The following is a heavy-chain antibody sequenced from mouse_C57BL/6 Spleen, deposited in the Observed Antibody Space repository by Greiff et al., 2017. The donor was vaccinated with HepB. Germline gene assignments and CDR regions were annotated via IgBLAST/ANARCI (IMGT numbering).Heavy chain of an antibody. J-gene: IGHJ3*01. D-gene: IGHD1-1*01. CDR1: GFNFKDDY. CDR2: IDPENGDT. V-gene: IGHV14-4*01. Sequence: VQLQQSGAELVRPGASVKLSCTASGFNFKDDYMHWVKQRPEQGLEWIGWIDPENGDTEYASKFQGKATITADTSSNTAYLQLSSLTSEDTAVYYCTLLRSFAYWGQGTLVTVSA. CDR3: TLLRSFAY.